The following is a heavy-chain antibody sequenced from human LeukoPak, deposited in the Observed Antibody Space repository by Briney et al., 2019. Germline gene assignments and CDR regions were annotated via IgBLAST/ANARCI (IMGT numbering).Heavy chain of an antibody. CDR2: IYYSGST. CDR3: ASGSYYFDY. D-gene: IGHD1-26*01. Sequence: SETLSLTCTVSGXSIRSYYWSWIRQPPGKGLEWIGYIYYSGSTKYNPSLKSRATISVDTSKTQFSLKLNSVTAADTAVYYCASGSYYFDYWGQGTLVTVSS. V-gene: IGHV4-59*08. CDR1: GXSIRSYY. J-gene: IGHJ4*02.